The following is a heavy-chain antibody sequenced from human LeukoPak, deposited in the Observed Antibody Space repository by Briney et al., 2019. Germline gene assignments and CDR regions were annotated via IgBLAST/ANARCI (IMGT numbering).Heavy chain of an antibody. J-gene: IGHJ4*02. CDR2: ISSIGVI. V-gene: IGHV3-69-1*01. D-gene: IGHD7-27*01. Sequence: GSLRLSCAASGFTFSDYPMNWVRQTPGKGLEWVSYISSIGVIYYADSVRGRFSISRDNAMNSVYMQMNSLRAEDTALYYCARDHNWGFDYWGRGTLVTVSS. CDR3: ARDHNWGFDY. CDR1: GFTFSDYP.